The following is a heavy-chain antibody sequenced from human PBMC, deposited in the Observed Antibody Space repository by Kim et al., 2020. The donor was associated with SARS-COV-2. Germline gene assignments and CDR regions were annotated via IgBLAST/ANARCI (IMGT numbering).Heavy chain of an antibody. J-gene: IGHJ1*01. Sequence: GGSLRLSCAASAYTVTYSYMGWVRQAPGKGLEWVSFIYSGGNTIYADSVKGRLIISRDHSKNTLYLQMNSLRAEDTAVYYCATVVFYYDAGYFKNWGQGTLVIVSS. V-gene: IGHV3-66*01. CDR1: AYTVTYSY. CDR2: IYSGGNT. D-gene: IGHD3-22*01. CDR3: ATVVFYYDAGYFKN.